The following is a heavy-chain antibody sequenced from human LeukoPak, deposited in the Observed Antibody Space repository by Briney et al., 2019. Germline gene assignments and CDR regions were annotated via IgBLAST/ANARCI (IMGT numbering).Heavy chain of an antibody. V-gene: IGHV1-2*02. CDR3: ATSPLSLTGTTEYYFDY. D-gene: IGHD1-20*01. Sequence: GASVKVSCKASGYTFTGYYMHWVRQAPGQGLEWMGWINPNSGGTNYAQKFQGRVTMTRDTSISTAYMELSRLRSDDTAVYYCATSPLSLTGTTEYYFDYWGQGTLVTVSS. CDR2: INPNSGGT. CDR1: GYTFTGYY. J-gene: IGHJ4*02.